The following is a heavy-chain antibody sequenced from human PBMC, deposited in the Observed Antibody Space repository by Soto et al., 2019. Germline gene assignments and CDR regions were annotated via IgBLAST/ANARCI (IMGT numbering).Heavy chain of an antibody. J-gene: IGHJ6*02. V-gene: IGHV3-23*01. Sequence: EVQLLESGGGLVQPGGSLRLSCAASGFTFSSYAMSWVRQAPGKGLEWVSAISGSGGSTYYADSAKGRFTISRDNAKNALYLQMHRLSAEDTSVYYCAKGEVGYNSYYYYGMYVWGQGTTVTVSS. D-gene: IGHD5-12*01. CDR1: GFTFSSYA. CDR2: ISGSGGST. CDR3: AKGEVGYNSYYYYGMYV.